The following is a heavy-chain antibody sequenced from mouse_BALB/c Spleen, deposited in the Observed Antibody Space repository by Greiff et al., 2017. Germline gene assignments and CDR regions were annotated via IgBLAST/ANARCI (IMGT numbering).Heavy chain of an antibody. Sequence: VQLQQSGAELVKPGASVKMSCKASGYTFTSYNMHWVKQTPGQGLEWIGAIYPGNGDTSYNQKFKGKATLTADKSSSTAYMQLSSLTSEDSAVYYCARADRYYFDYWGQGTTLTVSS. D-gene: IGHD2-14*01. CDR1: GYTFTSYN. J-gene: IGHJ2*01. CDR2: IYPGNGDT. V-gene: IGHV1-12*01. CDR3: ARADRYYFDY.